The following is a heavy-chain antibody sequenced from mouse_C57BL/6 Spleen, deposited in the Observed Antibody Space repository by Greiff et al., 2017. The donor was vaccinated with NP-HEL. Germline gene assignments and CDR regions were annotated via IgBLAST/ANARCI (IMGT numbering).Heavy chain of an antibody. Sequence: VQLQQSGPGLVKPSQSLSLTCSVTGYSITSGYYWNWIRQFPGNKLEWMGYISYDGSNNYNPSLKNRISITRDTSKNQFFLKLNSVTTEDTATYYCARRVYAMDYWGQGTSVTVSS. CDR2: ISYDGSN. CDR1: GYSITSGYY. CDR3: ARRVYAMDY. V-gene: IGHV3-6*01. J-gene: IGHJ4*01.